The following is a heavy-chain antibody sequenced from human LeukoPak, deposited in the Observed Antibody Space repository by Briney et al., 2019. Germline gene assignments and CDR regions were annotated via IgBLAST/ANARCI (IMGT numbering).Heavy chain of an antibody. J-gene: IGHJ4*02. CDR2: IYTSGST. CDR1: GGSISSYY. Sequence: SETLSLTCTVSGGSISSYYWNWIRQPAGKGLEWLGRIYTSGSTNYNPSLNSRVTMSVDTSKNQFSLKLSSVTAADTAVYYCARYDFWSGYYIDWGQGTLVTVSS. D-gene: IGHD3-3*01. V-gene: IGHV4-4*07. CDR3: ARYDFWSGYYID.